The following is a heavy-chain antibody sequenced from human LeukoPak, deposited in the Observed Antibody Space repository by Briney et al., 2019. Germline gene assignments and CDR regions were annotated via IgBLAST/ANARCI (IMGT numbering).Heavy chain of an antibody. V-gene: IGHV3-23*01. Sequence: GGSLRLSCAASGFTFSNSAMSWVRPAPGQGLEWVSTLSGSGITTYYADAVKGRFTISRDNSKNTLYLQMISLRAEDTAVYYWAKGIYSSGWSYFDYWGHGTLVTVSA. CDR2: LSGSGITT. D-gene: IGHD6-19*01. CDR1: GFTFSNSA. J-gene: IGHJ4*01. CDR3: AKGIYSSGWSYFDY.